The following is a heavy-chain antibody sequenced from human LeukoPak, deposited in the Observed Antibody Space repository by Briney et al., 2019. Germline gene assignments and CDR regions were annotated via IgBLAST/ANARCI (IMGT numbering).Heavy chain of an antibody. CDR1: GFTFADYA. V-gene: IGHV3-23*01. D-gene: IGHD4-17*01. CDR2: ISVSGDRT. J-gene: IGHJ4*02. CDR3: AKGHGDYVPSNYLDY. Sequence: GGSPRLSCAASGFTFADYAMSWVRQAPGKGLEWVSSISVSGDRTYFTDSVKGRFTISRDNAKNTLSLQMNSLRAEDTAVYYCAKGHGDYVPSNYLDYWGQGTLVTVSS.